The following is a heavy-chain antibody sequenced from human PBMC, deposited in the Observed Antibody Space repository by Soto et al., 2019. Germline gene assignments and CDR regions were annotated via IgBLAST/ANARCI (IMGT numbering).Heavy chain of an antibody. Sequence: QVQLVQSGAEVKKPGSSVKVSCKASGGTFSSYTISWVRQAPGQGLEWMGRIIPILGIANYAQKFQGRVTITADXXTXTXIMELSSLRSEDTAVYYCARNNCSSTSCYRYYGMDVWGQGTTVTVSS. CDR1: GGTFSSYT. V-gene: IGHV1-69*02. CDR3: ARNNCSSTSCYRYYGMDV. D-gene: IGHD2-2*01. CDR2: IIPILGIA. J-gene: IGHJ6*02.